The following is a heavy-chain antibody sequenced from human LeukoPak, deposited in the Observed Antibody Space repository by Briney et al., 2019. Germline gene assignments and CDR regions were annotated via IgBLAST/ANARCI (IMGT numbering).Heavy chain of an antibody. D-gene: IGHD2-2*01. CDR1: GFTFSYFI. Sequence: GGSLRLSCAASGFTFSYFIMHWVRQSPGKGLEWVSYISGSGTTIYYSASVKRLFTIARDTPKKSLYLQMKSLRAEDTGVYHCARVGREGSNYSYYMDVWGKGTTVTVSS. V-gene: IGHV3-48*04. J-gene: IGHJ6*03. CDR2: ISGSGTTI. CDR3: ARVGREGSNYSYYMDV.